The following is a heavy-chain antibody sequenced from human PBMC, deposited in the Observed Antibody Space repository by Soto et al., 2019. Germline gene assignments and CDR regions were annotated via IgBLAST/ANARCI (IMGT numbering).Heavy chain of an antibody. CDR2: IKEDGSEK. D-gene: IGHD3-10*01. V-gene: IGHV3-7*01. CDR1: GFTFSSYW. J-gene: IGHJ6*02. CDR3: AISLVRGIIQEYHYGVDV. Sequence: EVQLVESGGGLVQPGGSLRLSCAASGFTFSSYWMSWVRQGPGKGLEWLAKIKEDGSEKYYVDSVRGRFAISRDNAKNSLYLQINSLRAEDTAVYYCAISLVRGIIQEYHYGVDVWGQGTTVTVSS.